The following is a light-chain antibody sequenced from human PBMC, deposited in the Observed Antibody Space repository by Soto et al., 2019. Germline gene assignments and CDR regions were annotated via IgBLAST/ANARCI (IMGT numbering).Light chain of an antibody. Sequence: DIVLTQSPDSLAVSLGERATISCKSSQSVFFSSNKKNYIAWYQQKPGQPPTMLISGASTRASGVPDRFSGSGSETDFTLTISSLQPEDLAVYFCQQCYKAPPTFGPGTKVELK. J-gene: IGKJ3*01. V-gene: IGKV4-1*01. CDR2: GAS. CDR3: QQCYKAPPT. CDR1: QSVFFSSNKKNY.